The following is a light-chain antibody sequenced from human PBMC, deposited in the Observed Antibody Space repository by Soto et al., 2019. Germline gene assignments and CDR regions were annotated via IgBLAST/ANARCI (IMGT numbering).Light chain of an antibody. Sequence: DIVLTQYPGTLSLSPGERATLSCRASQSVSSSDLAWYQQKPCQAPRLLIYGASSRATGIPDRFSGSGSGTDCTLTISRLEPEDFAVYYCQQYGSSPRTFGQGTQVEIK. CDR1: QSVSSSD. CDR2: GAS. J-gene: IGKJ1*01. CDR3: QQYGSSPRT. V-gene: IGKV3-20*01.